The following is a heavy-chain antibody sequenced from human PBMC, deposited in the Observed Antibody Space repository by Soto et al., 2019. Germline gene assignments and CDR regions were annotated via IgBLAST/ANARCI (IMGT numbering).Heavy chain of an antibody. CDR3: ARLEGLATISYYFDF. Sequence: QLQLQESGPGLVKPSETLSLTCSVSGDSINSDKYYWGWIRQPPGKGLEWIGSIYYRENTYYNPSLQTRVTISLDKSKSQFSLKLNSVTAADSAVYFCARLEGLATISYYFDFWGQGALVTVSS. J-gene: IGHJ4*02. CDR1: GDSINSDKYY. V-gene: IGHV4-39*01. CDR2: IYYRENT. D-gene: IGHD3-9*01.